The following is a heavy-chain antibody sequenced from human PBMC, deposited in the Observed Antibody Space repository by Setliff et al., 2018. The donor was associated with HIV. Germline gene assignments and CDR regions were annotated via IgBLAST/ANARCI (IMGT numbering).Heavy chain of an antibody. CDR2: MNPNNGNT. CDR3: ARGTAPRPASVLEFLEWLSPNWFDP. Sequence: ASVKVSCKASGYNFTDYDINWVRQATGQGLEWMGWMNPNNGNTGYAEKFQGRVTMTRDTSISTAYMELSSLRSDDTAVYYCARGTAPRPASVLEFLEWLSPNWFDPWGQGTLVTVSS. V-gene: IGHV1-8*02. J-gene: IGHJ5*02. D-gene: IGHD3-3*02. CDR1: GYNFTDYD.